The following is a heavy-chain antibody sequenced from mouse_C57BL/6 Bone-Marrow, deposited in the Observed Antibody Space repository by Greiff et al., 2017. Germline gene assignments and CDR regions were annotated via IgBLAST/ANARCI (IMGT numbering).Heavy chain of an antibody. CDR3: TTSSTTVVARDDAIGD. CDR2: IEPENGDT. V-gene: IGHV14-4*01. J-gene: IGHJ4*01. CDR1: GFTIKDDY. Sequence: EVQLQQSGAELVRPGASVKLSCTASGFTIKDDYMHWVKQRPEQGLEWIGWIEPENGDTEYASKFQGKATITVDTSSNTAYLQLISLTSEDTAVYDFTTSSTTVVARDDAIGDRGKGTTVTVA. D-gene: IGHD1-1*01.